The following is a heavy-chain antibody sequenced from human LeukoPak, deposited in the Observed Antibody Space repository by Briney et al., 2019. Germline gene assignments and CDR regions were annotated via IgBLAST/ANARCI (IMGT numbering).Heavy chain of an antibody. V-gene: IGHV3-7*03. D-gene: IGHD1-14*01. J-gene: IGHJ4*02. CDR3: ARGTQRAPGTDY. Sequence: GGSLRLSCAGSGFNFRGYWMDWVRQAPGRGLEWMANMNPVGAVIHYADSVKGRFIISRDNAKNAVYLQMNRLRFEDTAIYYCARGTQRAPGTDYWGQGVQVTVSS. CDR1: GFNFRGYW. CDR2: MNPVGAVI.